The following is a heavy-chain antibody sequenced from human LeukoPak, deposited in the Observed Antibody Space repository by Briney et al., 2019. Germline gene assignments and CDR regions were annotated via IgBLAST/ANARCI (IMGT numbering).Heavy chain of an antibody. D-gene: IGHD5-24*01. J-gene: IGHJ4*02. CDR3: ARDVEMTTIGHYFDY. CDR1: NASFSTYY. CDR2: IYRSGST. Sequence: PSETLSLTCAIYNASFSTYYWSWIRQRPGKGLEWIGNIYRSGSTYYNPSLKSRLRISVDTSENQFSLELNSVTAADTAVYYCARDVEMTTIGHYFDYWGQGSLVTVSS. V-gene: IGHV4-34*09.